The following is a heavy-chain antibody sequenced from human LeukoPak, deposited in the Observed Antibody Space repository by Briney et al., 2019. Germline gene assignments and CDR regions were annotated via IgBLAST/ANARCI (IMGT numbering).Heavy chain of an antibody. V-gene: IGHV3-21*01. CDR3: ARGSEWFLGKKLAWSGYYTDADY. D-gene: IGHD3-3*01. CDR2: ISSSSSYI. J-gene: IGHJ4*02. CDR1: GFTFSSYS. Sequence: GGSLRLSCAASGFTFSSYSMNWVRQAPGKGLEWVSSISSSSSYIYYSDSVKGRFTISRDNAKNSLSLQMNSLRAEDTAVYYRARGSEWFLGKKLAWSGYYTDADYWGQGTLVTVSS.